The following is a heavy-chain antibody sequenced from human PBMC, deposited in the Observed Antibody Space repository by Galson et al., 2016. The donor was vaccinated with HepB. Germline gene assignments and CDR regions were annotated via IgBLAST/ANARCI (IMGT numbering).Heavy chain of an antibody. Sequence: SLRLSCAASGFPFKNSIMNWVRQAPGRGLEWISSMSSHALSINYADSVKGRFAISRDDTRNSLYLQMHSLRGEDTALYYCARRYGDYFDYWGQGTLVTVSP. CDR3: ARRYGDYFDY. D-gene: IGHD4-17*01. V-gene: IGHV3-48*01. J-gene: IGHJ4*02. CDR1: GFPFKNSI. CDR2: MSSHALSI.